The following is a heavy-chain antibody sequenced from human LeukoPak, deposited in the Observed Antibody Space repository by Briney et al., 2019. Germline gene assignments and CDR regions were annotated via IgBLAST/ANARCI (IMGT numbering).Heavy chain of an antibody. CDR3: ASSYDSSGYYRNAFDI. Sequence: SETLSLTCTVSGGSISSSCYYWGWIRQPPGKGLEWIGSIYYSGSTYYNPSLKSRVTISVDTSKNQFSLKLSSVTAADTAVYYCASSYDSSGYYRNAFDIWGQGTMVTVSS. D-gene: IGHD3-22*01. V-gene: IGHV4-39*07. CDR2: IYYSGST. CDR1: GGSISSSCYY. J-gene: IGHJ3*02.